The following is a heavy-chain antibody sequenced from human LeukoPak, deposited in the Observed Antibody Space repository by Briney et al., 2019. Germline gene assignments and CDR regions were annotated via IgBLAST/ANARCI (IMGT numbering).Heavy chain of an antibody. V-gene: IGHV3-9*01. D-gene: IGHD1-1*01. J-gene: IGHJ3*02. Sequence: GGSLRLSCAASGFTFDDYAMHWVRQAPGKGLEWVSGISWNSGSIGYAGSVKGRFTISRDNAKNSLYLQMNSLRAEDTALYYCAKDISTYRLEDNCNAFDIWGQGTMVTVSS. CDR3: AKDISTYRLEDNCNAFDI. CDR2: ISWNSGSI. CDR1: GFTFDDYA.